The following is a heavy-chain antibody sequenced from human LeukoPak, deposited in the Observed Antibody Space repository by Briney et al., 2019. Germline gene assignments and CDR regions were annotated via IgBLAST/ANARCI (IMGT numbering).Heavy chain of an antibody. CDR3: ARVSTGPLYMDV. CDR1: GGSFSGYY. V-gene: IGHV4-34*01. D-gene: IGHD4-17*01. J-gene: IGHJ6*03. Sequence: SETLSLTCAVYGGSFSGYYWSWIRQPPGKGLEWIGEINHSGSTNYNPSLKSRVTISVDTSKNQFSLKLSSVTAADTAVYYCARVSTGPLYMDVWGKGTTVTISS. CDR2: INHSGST.